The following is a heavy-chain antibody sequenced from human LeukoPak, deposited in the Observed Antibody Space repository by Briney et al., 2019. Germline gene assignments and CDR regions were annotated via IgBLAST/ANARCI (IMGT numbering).Heavy chain of an antibody. D-gene: IGHD6-19*01. CDR2: INHSGST. CDR3: ARASVAAHRTYYYYMDV. CDR1: GGSFSGYY. V-gene: IGHV4-34*01. Sequence: SETLSLTCAVYGGSFSGYYWSWIRQPPGKGLEWIGEINHSGSTNYNPSLKSRVTISVDTSKHHFSLKLSSVTAADTSVYYCARASVAAHRTYYYYMDVWGKGTTVTISS. J-gene: IGHJ6*03.